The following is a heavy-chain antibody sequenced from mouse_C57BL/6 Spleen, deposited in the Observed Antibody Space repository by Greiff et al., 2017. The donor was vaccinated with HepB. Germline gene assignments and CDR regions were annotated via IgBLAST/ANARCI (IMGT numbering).Heavy chain of an antibody. CDR1: GYAFSSYW. J-gene: IGHJ4*01. Sequence: QVQLQQSGAELVKPGASVKISCKASGYAFSSYWMNWVKQWPGKGLEWIGQIYPGDGDTNYNGKFKGKATLTADKSSSTAYMQLSSLTSEDSAVYFCARRGVTTVPYAMDYWGQGTSVTVSS. CDR3: ARRGVTTVPYAMDY. CDR2: IYPGDGDT. D-gene: IGHD1-1*01. V-gene: IGHV1-80*01.